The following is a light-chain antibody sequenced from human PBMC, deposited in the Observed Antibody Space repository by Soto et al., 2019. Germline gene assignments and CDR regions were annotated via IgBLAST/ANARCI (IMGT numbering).Light chain of an antibody. J-gene: IGKJ4*01. CDR1: QSFSSN. CDR3: QQYNNWPPLT. Sequence: EFVLTQSPATLSLSPGERATLSCRASQSFSSNLAWYQQKPGQAPLLLIYGASTRAPDIPARFSGSGSGTELSLTISSLQSEDFAVYYCQQYNNWPPLTFGGGNKV. V-gene: IGKV3-15*01. CDR2: GAS.